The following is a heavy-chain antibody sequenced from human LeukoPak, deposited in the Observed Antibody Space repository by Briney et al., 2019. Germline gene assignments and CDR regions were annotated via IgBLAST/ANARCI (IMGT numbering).Heavy chain of an antibody. J-gene: IGHJ4*02. CDR2: ISAYNGNA. D-gene: IGHD3-9*01. V-gene: IGHV1-18*01. CDR1: GYTFTSYG. Sequence: GESLKISCKASGYTFTSYGISWVRQAPGQGLEWMGWISAYNGNANYAQKLQGRVTMTTDTSTSTAYMELRSLRSDDTAVYYCARDRADILTGYYRAIDYWGQGTLVTVSS. CDR3: ARDRADILTGYYRAIDY.